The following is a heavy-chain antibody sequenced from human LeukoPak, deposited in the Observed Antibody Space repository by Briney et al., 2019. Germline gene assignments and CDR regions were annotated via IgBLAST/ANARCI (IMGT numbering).Heavy chain of an antibody. CDR3: AKYKEAFVAAAGEIFYY. J-gene: IGHJ4*02. D-gene: IGHD6-13*01. CDR1: GFTFDDYA. CDR2: ICGDGGTT. Sequence: PAGSLSLSCAASGFTFDDYAMHWVRQPPGKGLEWVSLICGDGGTTYYADSVKGRFTISRDNSKDSLYMQMNSLRTEDTALYYCAKYKEAFVAAAGEIFYYWCQQTLITVAS. V-gene: IGHV3-43*02.